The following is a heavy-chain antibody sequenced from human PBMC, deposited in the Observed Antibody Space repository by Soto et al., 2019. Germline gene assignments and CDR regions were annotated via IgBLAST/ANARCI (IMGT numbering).Heavy chain of an antibody. CDR2: ISSSSSYI. CDR3: ARDSGGTLRFLEWSEGYYGMDV. J-gene: IGHJ6*02. CDR1: GFTFSSYS. D-gene: IGHD3-3*01. V-gene: IGHV3-21*01. Sequence: PGGSLRLSCAASGFTFSSYSMNWVRQAPGKGLEWVSSISSSSSYIYYADSVKGRFTISRDNAKNSLYLQMNSLRAEDTAVYYCARDSGGTLRFLEWSEGYYGMDVWGQGTTVTVSS.